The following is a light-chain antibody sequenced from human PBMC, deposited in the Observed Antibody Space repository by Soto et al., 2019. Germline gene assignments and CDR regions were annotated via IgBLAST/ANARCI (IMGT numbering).Light chain of an antibody. V-gene: IGLV2-14*01. Sequence: QSVLTQPASVSGSPGQSITISCTGTSSDVGDYNYVSWYQQHPGKAPKLMIYAVSNRPSGVSNRFSGSKSGNTASLTISGLQAEDEADYYCSSYTTSSTLPYVFGSGTKVTVL. CDR3: SSYTTSSTLPYV. CDR1: SSDVGDYNY. CDR2: AVS. J-gene: IGLJ1*01.